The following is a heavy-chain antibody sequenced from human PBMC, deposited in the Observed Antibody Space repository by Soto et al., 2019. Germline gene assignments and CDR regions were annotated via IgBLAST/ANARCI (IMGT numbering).Heavy chain of an antibody. CDR1: GYTFTTYA. Sequence: GASVKVSCKASGYTFTTYAMHWVRQAPGQRLEWMGWINAGNGNTRYSQKFQGRVTITRDTSASTVSMDLSSLRSEDTAVYYCAIAVAVAADFDHWGQGTLVTVSS. J-gene: IGHJ4*02. CDR3: AIAVAVAADFDH. V-gene: IGHV1-3*01. D-gene: IGHD6-19*01. CDR2: INAGNGNT.